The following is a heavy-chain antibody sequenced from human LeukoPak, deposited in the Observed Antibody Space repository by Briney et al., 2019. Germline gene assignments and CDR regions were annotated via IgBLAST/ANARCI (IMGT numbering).Heavy chain of an antibody. Sequence: GRSLRLSCAASGFTFSSYAMHWVRQAPGKGLEGVAVISYDGSNKYYADSVKGRFTISRDNSKNTLYLQMNSLRAEDTAVYYCARDPGNTYYYGSGGFDYWGQGTLVTVSS. V-gene: IGHV3-30*04. CDR3: ARDPGNTYYYGSGGFDY. CDR1: GFTFSSYA. D-gene: IGHD3-10*01. CDR2: ISYDGSNK. J-gene: IGHJ4*02.